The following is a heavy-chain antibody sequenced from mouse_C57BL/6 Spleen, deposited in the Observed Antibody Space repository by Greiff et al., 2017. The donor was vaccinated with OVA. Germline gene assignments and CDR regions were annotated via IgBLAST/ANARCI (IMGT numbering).Heavy chain of an antibody. D-gene: IGHD2-4*01. J-gene: IGHJ3*01. CDR1: GYAFTNYL. CDR2: INPGSGGT. V-gene: IGHV1-54*01. Sequence: VMLVESGAELVRPGTSVKVSCKASGYAFTNYLIEWVKQRPGQGLEWIGVINPGSGGTNYNEKFKGKATLTADKSSSTAYMQLSSLTSEDSAVYVCAREGDIYYDYQFAYWGQGTLVTVSA. CDR3: AREGDIYYDYQFAY.